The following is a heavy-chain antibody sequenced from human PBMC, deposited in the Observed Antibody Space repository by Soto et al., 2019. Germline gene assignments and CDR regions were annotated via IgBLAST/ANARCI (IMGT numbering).Heavy chain of an antibody. D-gene: IGHD1-7*01. CDR1: GFTFSDFC. V-gene: IGHV3-21*01. CDR3: ASRPITPAGTGHSY. Sequence: GGSLRLSCVASGFTFSDFCINWVRLGPGKGLEWISSVCSGSTHIYYADSVRGRFTVSRDDASNSLYLQMSSLRVEDTAVYYCASRPITPAGTGHSYWGQGTLVTVSS. J-gene: IGHJ4*02. CDR2: VCSGSTHI.